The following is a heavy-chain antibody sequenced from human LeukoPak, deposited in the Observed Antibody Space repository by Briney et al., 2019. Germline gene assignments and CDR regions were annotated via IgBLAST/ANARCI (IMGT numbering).Heavy chain of an antibody. CDR2: ISYDGSNK. Sequence: QTGGSLRLSCAASGFTFSSYGMHWVRQAPGKGLEWVAVISYDGSNKYYADSVKGRFTISRDNAKNSLYLQMNSLRAEDTALYYCAKDIHAGGGLDAFDIWGQGTMVTVSS. V-gene: IGHV3-30*18. D-gene: IGHD1-26*01. J-gene: IGHJ3*02. CDR1: GFTFSSYG. CDR3: AKDIHAGGGLDAFDI.